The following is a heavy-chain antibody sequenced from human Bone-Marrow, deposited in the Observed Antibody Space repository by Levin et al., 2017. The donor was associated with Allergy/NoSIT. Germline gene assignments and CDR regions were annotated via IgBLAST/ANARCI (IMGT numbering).Heavy chain of an antibody. Sequence: GESLKISCQASESGLSMYWIGWVRQVPGKGLEWMGIIYPVDSDTTYSPSFQGQVTISADKSISTAYLQWSGLKASDTATYYCAARLSGFGETALDYWGQGTLVTVSS. V-gene: IGHV5-51*01. CDR3: AARLSGFGETALDY. CDR1: ESGLSMYW. J-gene: IGHJ4*02. D-gene: IGHD3-10*01. CDR2: IYPVDSDT.